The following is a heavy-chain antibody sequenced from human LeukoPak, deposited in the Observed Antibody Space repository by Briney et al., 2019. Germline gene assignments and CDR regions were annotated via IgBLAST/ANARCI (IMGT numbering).Heavy chain of an antibody. CDR2: ISAYNGNT. CDR3: ARVLRDSSSFYKTDAFDI. Sequence: GASVKVSCKASGYTFTSYGISWVRQAPGQGLEWMGWISAYNGNTNYAQKLQGRVTMTTDTSTSTAYMELRSLRSDDTAVYYCARVLRDSSSFYKTDAFDIWGQGTMVTVSS. J-gene: IGHJ3*02. CDR1: GYTFTSYG. D-gene: IGHD6-13*01. V-gene: IGHV1-18*01.